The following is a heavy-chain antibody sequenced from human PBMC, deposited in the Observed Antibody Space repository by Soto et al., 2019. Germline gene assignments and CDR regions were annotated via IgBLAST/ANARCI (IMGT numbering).Heavy chain of an antibody. D-gene: IGHD1-26*01. CDR3: ARCRFHEGGYYYGMDV. Sequence: SETLSLTCAVSGGSISSGGYSWSWIRQPPGKGLEWIGYIYHSGSTYYNPSLKSRVTISVDRSKNQFSLKLSSVTAADTAVYYCARCRFHEGGYYYGMDVWGQGTTVTVSS. J-gene: IGHJ6*02. V-gene: IGHV4-30-2*01. CDR2: IYHSGST. CDR1: GGSISSGGYS.